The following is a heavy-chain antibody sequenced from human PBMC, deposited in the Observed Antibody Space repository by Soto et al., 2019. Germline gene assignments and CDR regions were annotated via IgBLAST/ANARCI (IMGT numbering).Heavy chain of an antibody. Sequence: QVQLMQSGAEVKKPGSSVKVCCKASGDTFNSYAVNWVRQAPGQGLEWMGGIIPIFGAANYAQKFQGRVTITADESTSTVYMELRSLRSDATAVFYCARELRITTAGPRPYGYWGQGTLVTVSS. CDR3: ARELRITTAGPRPYGY. CDR2: IIPIFGAA. V-gene: IGHV1-69*12. J-gene: IGHJ4*02. D-gene: IGHD6-13*01. CDR1: GDTFNSYA.